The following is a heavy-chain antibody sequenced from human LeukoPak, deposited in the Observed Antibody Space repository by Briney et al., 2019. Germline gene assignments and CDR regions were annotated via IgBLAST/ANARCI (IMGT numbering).Heavy chain of an antibody. J-gene: IGHJ4*02. D-gene: IGHD1-26*01. CDR1: GFTFSSYA. V-gene: IGHV3-30-3*01. CDR3: ARWELLAGFDY. CDR2: ISYDGSNK. Sequence: GGSLRLSCAASGFTFSSYAMHWVRQAPGKGLEWVAVISYDGSNKYYADSVKGRFTISRDNSKNTLYLQMNSLRAEDTAVYYCARWELLAGFDYWGQGTLVTVSS.